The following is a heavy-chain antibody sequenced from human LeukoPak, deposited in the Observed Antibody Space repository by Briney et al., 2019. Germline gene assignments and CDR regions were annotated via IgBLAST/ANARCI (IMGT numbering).Heavy chain of an antibody. CDR2: INPSGGST. V-gene: IGHV1-46*01. Sequence: ASVKVSCKASGYTFTSYYMHWVRQAPGQGLEWMGIINPSGGSTSYAQKFQGRVTMTRDTSTSTVYMELSSLRAEDTALYYCAREEHDYVWGSYRYYYYYGIDVWGQGTTVTVSS. CDR3: AREEHDYVWGSYRYYYYYGIDV. CDR1: GYTFTSYY. J-gene: IGHJ6*02. D-gene: IGHD3-16*02.